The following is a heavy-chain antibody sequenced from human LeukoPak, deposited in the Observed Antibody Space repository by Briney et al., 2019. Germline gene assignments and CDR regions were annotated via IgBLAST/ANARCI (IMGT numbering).Heavy chain of an antibody. CDR1: GFTFRIYA. V-gene: IGHV3-33*08. J-gene: IGHJ4*02. CDR3: AREQNRIAAAGLFDY. CDR2: IWYDGSNK. Sequence: PGGSLRLSCAASGFTFRIYAMNWVRQAPGKGLEWVAVIWYDGSNKYYADSVKGRFTISRDNSKNTLYLQMNSLRAEDTAVYYCAREQNRIAAAGLFDYWGQGTLVTVSS. D-gene: IGHD6-13*01.